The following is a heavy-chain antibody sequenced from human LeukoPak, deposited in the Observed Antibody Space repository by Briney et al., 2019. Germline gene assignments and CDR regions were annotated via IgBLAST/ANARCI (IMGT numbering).Heavy chain of an antibody. V-gene: IGHV4-59*11. Sequence: SETLSLTCSVSGGSIISHYWSWIRQPPGKGLEWIGYIYYSGSTNYNPSLKSRVTISVDTSKNQFSLKLSSVTAADTAVYYCARPLYYYDSSGYYSWGQGTLVTVSS. J-gene: IGHJ4*02. CDR3: ARPLYYYDSSGYYS. CDR1: GGSIISHY. D-gene: IGHD3-22*01. CDR2: IYYSGST.